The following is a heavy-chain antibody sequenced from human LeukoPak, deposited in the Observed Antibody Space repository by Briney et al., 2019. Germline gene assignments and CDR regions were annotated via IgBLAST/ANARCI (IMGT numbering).Heavy chain of an antibody. J-gene: IGHJ5*02. V-gene: IGHV4-39*01. Sequence: PSETLSLTCTVSGGSISSSSYYWGWLRQPPGKGLEWIGSIYYSGSTYYNPSLKSRVTISVDTSKNQFSLKLSSVTAADTAVYYCARRLRDDFWSGPHNWFDPWGQGTLVTVSS. CDR2: IYYSGST. CDR1: GGSISSSSYY. D-gene: IGHD3-3*01. CDR3: ARRLRDDFWSGPHNWFDP.